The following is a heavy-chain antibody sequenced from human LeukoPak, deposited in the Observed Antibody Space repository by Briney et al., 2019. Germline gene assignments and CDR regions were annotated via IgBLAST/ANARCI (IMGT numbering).Heavy chain of an antibody. Sequence: PSETLSLTCTVSGGSISSSSYYWGWIRQPPGKGLEWIGSIYYSGSTYYNPSLKSRVTISVDTSKNQFSLKLSSVTAADTAVYYCARLRGDDAFDIWGQGTMVTVSS. CDR2: IYYSGST. V-gene: IGHV4-39*07. J-gene: IGHJ3*02. CDR3: ARLRGDDAFDI. CDR1: GGSISSSSYY.